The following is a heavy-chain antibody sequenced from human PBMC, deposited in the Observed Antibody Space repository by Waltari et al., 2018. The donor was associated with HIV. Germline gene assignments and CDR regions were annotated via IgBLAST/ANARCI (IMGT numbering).Heavy chain of an antibody. J-gene: IGHJ6*02. CDR3: AKHSSGWYRGHYPIDV. D-gene: IGHD6-19*01. CDR1: NFTWATYA. CDR2: ISANAGRA. V-gene: IGHV3-23*01. Sequence: EVQLLASGGGFVQPGGSLRPFCAASNFTWATYAMTWVRRAPGKGLEWVAIISANAGRAYYADSLEGRFTVSRENSNNTIYLQMNNLTAEDTAVYYCAKHSSGWYRGHYPIDVWGQGTTVTVSS.